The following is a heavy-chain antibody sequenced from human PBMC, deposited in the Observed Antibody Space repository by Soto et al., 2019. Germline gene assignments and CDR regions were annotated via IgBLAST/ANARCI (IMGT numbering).Heavy chain of an antibody. CDR2: IIPIFDTT. CDR1: GGTFNSYS. CDR3: ARGYSGSVSHFDY. V-gene: IGHV1-69*12. J-gene: IGHJ4*02. Sequence: QVQLVQSGAEVKKPGSSVKVSCTASGGTFNSYSLSWVRQAPGQGLEWMGGIIPIFDTTKYAQKFQGRVTIIADESTSTVYLELSSLRPEDTAIYYCARGYSGSVSHFDYWGQGTLVTVSS. D-gene: IGHD1-26*01.